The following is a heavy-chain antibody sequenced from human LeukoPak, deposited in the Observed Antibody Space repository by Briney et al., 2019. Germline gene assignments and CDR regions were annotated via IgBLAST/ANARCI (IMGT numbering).Heavy chain of an antibody. D-gene: IGHD1-26*01. CDR2: VSTYNDKK. CDR3: ARHSGSYAFDY. Sequence: GASVKVSCKTSGYRFTSYGISWVRQAPGQGLEWMGWVSTYNDKKDYAQKFQGRVIMTTDTSTTTAYMELGSLRSDDTAVYYCARHSGSYAFDYWGQGTLVTVFS. J-gene: IGHJ4*02. V-gene: IGHV1-18*01. CDR1: GYRFTSYG.